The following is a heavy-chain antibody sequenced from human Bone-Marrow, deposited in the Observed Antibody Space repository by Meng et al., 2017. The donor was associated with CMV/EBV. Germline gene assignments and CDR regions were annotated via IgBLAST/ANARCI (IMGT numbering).Heavy chain of an antibody. J-gene: IGHJ6*02. CDR3: ARASTYYYYGMDV. Sequence: GESLKISCAASGFTFSSYGMHWVRQAPGKGLEWVSYISSSGSTIYYADSVKGRFTISRDNAKNLLYLQMNSLRAEDTAVYYCARASTYYYYGMDVWGQGTTVTVSS. CDR2: ISSSGSTI. CDR1: GFTFSSYG. V-gene: IGHV3-48*04.